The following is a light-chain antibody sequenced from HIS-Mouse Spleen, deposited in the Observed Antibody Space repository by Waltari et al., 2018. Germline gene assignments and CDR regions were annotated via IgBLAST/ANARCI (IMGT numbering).Light chain of an antibody. Sequence: QSALTQPRSVSGSPGQSVTISSTGTSSAVGGYNYVSWYQQHPGKAPKLLSYDVSKRPYGVPDRVSGSKSGNTACLTISGLQAEDESDYYRCSYAGSYTEVFGGGTKLTVL. CDR3: CSYAGSYTEV. CDR1: SSAVGGYNY. CDR2: DVS. V-gene: IGLV2-11*01. J-gene: IGLJ2*01.